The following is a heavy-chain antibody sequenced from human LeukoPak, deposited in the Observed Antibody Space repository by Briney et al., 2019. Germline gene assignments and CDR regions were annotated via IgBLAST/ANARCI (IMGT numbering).Heavy chain of an antibody. D-gene: IGHD3-22*01. J-gene: IGHJ5*02. CDR1: GGTFSSYA. V-gene: IGHV1-69*13. Sequence: SVKVSCKASGGTFSSYAISWVRQAPGQGLEWMGRIIPMFGTENYAQKFQDRVTNTPDESTSTAYMELSSLRSEDTAVYYCAREEDYYDSSGSPRSWFDPWGQGTLATVSS. CDR3: AREEDYYDSSGSPRSWFDP. CDR2: IIPMFGTE.